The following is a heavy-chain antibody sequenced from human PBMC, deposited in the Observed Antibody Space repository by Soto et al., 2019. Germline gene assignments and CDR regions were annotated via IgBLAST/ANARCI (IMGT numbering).Heavy chain of an antibody. V-gene: IGHV1-69*13. CDR2: IIPIFGTA. CDR1: GGTFSSYA. J-gene: IGHJ5*02. Sequence: SVKVSCKASGGTFSSYAISWVRQAPGQGLEWMGGIIPIFGTANYAQKFQGRVTITADESTSTAYMELSSLRSEDTAVYYCARDPRTGVTTYEARFEPCGQLTLVTVCS. CDR3: ARDPRTGVTTYEARFEP. D-gene: IGHD4-4*01.